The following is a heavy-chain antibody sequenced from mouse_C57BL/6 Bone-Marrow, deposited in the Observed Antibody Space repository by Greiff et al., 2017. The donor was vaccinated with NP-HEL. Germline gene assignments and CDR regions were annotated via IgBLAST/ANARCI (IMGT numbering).Heavy chain of an antibody. V-gene: IGHV6-3*01. CDR1: GFTFSNYW. CDR2: IRLKSDNYAT. Sequence: EVKLMESGGGLVQPGGSMKLSCVASGFTFSNYWMNWVRQSPEKGLEWVAQIRLKSDNYATHYAESVKGRFTISRDDSKSSVYLQMNHLRAEDTGIYYGTGYYSNYYAMDYWGQGTSVTVSS. J-gene: IGHJ4*01. D-gene: IGHD2-5*01. CDR3: TGYYSNYYAMDY.